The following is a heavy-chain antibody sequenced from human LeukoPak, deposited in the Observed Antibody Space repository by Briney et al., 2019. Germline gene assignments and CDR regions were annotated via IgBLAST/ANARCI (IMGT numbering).Heavy chain of an antibody. D-gene: IGHD6-13*01. Sequence: ASVKVSCKASGYTFTSYAMHWVRQAPGQRLEWMGWINAGNGNTKYSQKFQGRVTITRDTSASTAYMELSSLRSEDTAVYYCARLGIAAAGTPDYWGQGTLVTVSS. J-gene: IGHJ4*02. CDR3: ARLGIAAAGTPDY. V-gene: IGHV1-3*01. CDR2: INAGNGNT. CDR1: GYTFTSYA.